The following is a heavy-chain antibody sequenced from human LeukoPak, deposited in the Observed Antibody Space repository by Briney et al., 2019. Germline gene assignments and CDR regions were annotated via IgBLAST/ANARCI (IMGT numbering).Heavy chain of an antibody. D-gene: IGHD2-8*01. J-gene: IGHJ1*01. CDR1: GFTVSSNY. V-gene: IGHV3-66*01. CDR2: IYSGGYT. CDR3: ARANPVLMVSKYFQH. Sequence: GGSLRLSCAASGFTVSSNYMSWVRQAPGKGLEWVSVIYSGGYTYYADSVKGRFTISRDNSKNTLYLQMNSLRAEDTAVYYCARANPVLMVSKYFQHWGQGTLVTVSS.